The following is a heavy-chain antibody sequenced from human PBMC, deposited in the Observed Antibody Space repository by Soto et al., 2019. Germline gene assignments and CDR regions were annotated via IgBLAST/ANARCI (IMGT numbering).Heavy chain of an antibody. D-gene: IGHD4-17*01. CDR3: ARHRQSYGDYRFDY. CDR2: IYYSGST. Sequence: PSETLSLTCTVSGGSISRYYWSWIRQPPGKGLEWIGYIYYSGSTNYNPSLKSRVTISVDTSKNQFSLRLSSVTAADTAVYYCARHRQSYGDYRFDYWGQGTLVTVSS. V-gene: IGHV4-59*08. J-gene: IGHJ4*02. CDR1: GGSISRYY.